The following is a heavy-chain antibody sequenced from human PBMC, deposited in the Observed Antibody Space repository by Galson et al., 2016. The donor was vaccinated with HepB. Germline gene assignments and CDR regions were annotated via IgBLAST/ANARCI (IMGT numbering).Heavy chain of an antibody. CDR2: IYPGDSDT. CDR1: GYSFTTYW. D-gene: IGHD6-13*01. Sequence: QSGAEVKRPGESLTISCKGSGYSFTTYWISWVHQMPGKGLEWMGMIYPGDSDTRYSPSFQGQVTISADQSINTAYLQWSSLKASDTAMYYCARTVSIAAAGGADYWGQGTLVTVSS. J-gene: IGHJ4*02. V-gene: IGHV5-51*07. CDR3: ARTVSIAAAGGADY.